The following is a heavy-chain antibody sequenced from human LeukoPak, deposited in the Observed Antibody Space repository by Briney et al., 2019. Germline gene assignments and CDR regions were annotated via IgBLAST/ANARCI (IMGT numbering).Heavy chain of an antibody. J-gene: IGHJ5*02. CDR1: GYTFTSYY. CDR2: INPSGGST. V-gene: IGHV1-46*01. CDR3: ARDRGGMVRGVRNWFDP. D-gene: IGHD3-10*01. Sequence: ASVKVSCKASGYTFTSYYMHRVRQAPGQGLEWMGIINPSGGSTSYAQKFQGRVTMTRDTSTSTVYMELSSLRSEDTAVYYCARDRGGMVRGVRNWFDPWGQGTLVTVSS.